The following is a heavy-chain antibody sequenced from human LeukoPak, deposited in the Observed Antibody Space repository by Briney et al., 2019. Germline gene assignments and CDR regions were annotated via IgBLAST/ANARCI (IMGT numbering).Heavy chain of an antibody. CDR1: GYTFYNYA. Sequence: ASVKVSCKASGYTFYNYAINWVRQAPGQGLEWMGRISVYNGVTNYAQRFQGRVTMTADTSTSTAYIELRSLTSDDTAVYYCARGHDTVVRVAARYYGMDVWGQGTTVTVSS. D-gene: IGHD2-15*01. J-gene: IGHJ6*02. V-gene: IGHV1-18*01. CDR3: ARGHDTVVRVAARYYGMDV. CDR2: ISVYNGVT.